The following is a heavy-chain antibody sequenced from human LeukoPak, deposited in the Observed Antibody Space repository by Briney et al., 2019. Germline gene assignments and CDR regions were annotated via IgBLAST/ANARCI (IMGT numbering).Heavy chain of an antibody. CDR3: VRDDRRYGDYGYFDY. V-gene: IGHV3-66*01. Sequence: GGSLRLSCAASGFTVRNTYMNWVRQAPGKGLEWVSVIYSGGGAYYADSVKGRFTISRDNSKNTLYLQMNSLRAEDTAVYYCVRDDRRYGDYGYFDYWGQGTLVTVSS. CDR2: IYSGGGA. CDR1: GFTVRNTY. J-gene: IGHJ4*02. D-gene: IGHD4-17*01.